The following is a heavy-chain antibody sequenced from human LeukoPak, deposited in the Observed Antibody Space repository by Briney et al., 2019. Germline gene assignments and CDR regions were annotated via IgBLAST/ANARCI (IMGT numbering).Heavy chain of an antibody. Sequence: GESLKISCKASGYSFTSYWLAWVRQTPGKGLDLMGIIYPGDSDTRYSPSFQGQVTISADNSISTAYLQWSSLKASDTAMYFCARRGDSRYFDLWGRGTLVTVSS. CDR2: IYPGDSDT. V-gene: IGHV5-51*01. D-gene: IGHD2-21*02. J-gene: IGHJ2*01. CDR3: ARRGDSRYFDL. CDR1: GYSFTSYW.